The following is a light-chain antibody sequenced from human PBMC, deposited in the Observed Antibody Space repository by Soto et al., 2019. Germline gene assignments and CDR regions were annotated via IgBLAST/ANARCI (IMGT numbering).Light chain of an antibody. J-gene: IGLJ2*01. CDR3: SSYTRGRVV. CDR2: NAF. Sequence: QSALTQPASVSGSPGQSITISSTGTTSDVGGYNFVSWYQHHPGKAPKLMIYNAFDRPSGVSNRFSGSKSGNTASLTISGLQAEDEAHYYCSSYTRGRVVFGGGTKLTVL. V-gene: IGLV2-14*03. CDR1: TSDVGGYNF.